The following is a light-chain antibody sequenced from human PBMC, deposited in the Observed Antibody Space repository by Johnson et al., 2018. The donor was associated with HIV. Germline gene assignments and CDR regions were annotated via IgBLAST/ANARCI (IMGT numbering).Light chain of an antibody. CDR2: DNN. Sequence: QSVLTQPPSVSAAPGQKVTISCSGSSSNIGNNYVSWYQQLPGTAPKLLIYDNNKRPSGIPDRFSGSKSGTSATLGITGPQPGDEADYYCGTWDSSLSAGGVFGTGTKVTVL. J-gene: IGLJ1*01. CDR1: SSNIGNNY. CDR3: GTWDSSLSAGGV. V-gene: IGLV1-51*01.